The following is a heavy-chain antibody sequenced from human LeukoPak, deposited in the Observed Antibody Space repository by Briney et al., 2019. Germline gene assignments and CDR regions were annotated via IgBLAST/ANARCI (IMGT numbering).Heavy chain of an antibody. CDR2: IDPNSGGT. D-gene: IGHD6-13*01. V-gene: IGHV1-2*02. CDR3: AISRGPGIAAAGTGYFDY. CDR1: GYTFTGYY. J-gene: IGHJ4*02. Sequence: ASVKVSCKASGYTFTGYYMNWVRQAPGQGLEWMGWIDPNSGGTNYAQKFQGRVTMTRDTSISTAYMELSRLRSDDTAVYYCAISRGPGIAAAGTGYFDYWGQGTLVTVSS.